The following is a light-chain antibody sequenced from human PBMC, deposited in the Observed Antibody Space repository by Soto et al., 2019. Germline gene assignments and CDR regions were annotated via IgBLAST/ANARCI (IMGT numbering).Light chain of an antibody. J-gene: IGLJ1*01. V-gene: IGLV2-23*01. CDR3: CSYARSSTYV. Sequence: QSVLTQPASVSGSPGQSITISCTGTSSDVGSYNLVSWYQQHPGKAPKVMIYVDSKRPSGVSNRFSGSKSGNTASLTISGLQAEDEADYYCCSYARSSTYVFGTGTQLTVL. CDR2: VDS. CDR1: SSDVGSYNL.